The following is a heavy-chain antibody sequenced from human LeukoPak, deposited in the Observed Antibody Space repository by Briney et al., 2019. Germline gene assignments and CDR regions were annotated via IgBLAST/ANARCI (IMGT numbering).Heavy chain of an antibody. Sequence: PSETLSLTCTVSGGSISSYYWSWIRQPPGKGLEWIGYIYYSGSTNYNPSLKSRVTISVDTSKNQFSLKLSSVTAADTAVYYWATLRVDDSSGYYPNYYFDYWGQGTLVTVSS. CDR2: IYYSGST. V-gene: IGHV4-59*01. D-gene: IGHD3-22*01. J-gene: IGHJ4*02. CDR3: ATLRVDDSSGYYPNYYFDY. CDR1: GGSISSYY.